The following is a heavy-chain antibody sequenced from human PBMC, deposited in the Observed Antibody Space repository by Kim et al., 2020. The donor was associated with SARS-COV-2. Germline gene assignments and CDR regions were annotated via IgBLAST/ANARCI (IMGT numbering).Heavy chain of an antibody. J-gene: IGHJ6*01. CDR1: GFSLRGNG. Sequence: GGSLRLSCAVSGFSLRGNGMSWVRQAPGKGLEWVAMITFDGSEELYVDSVKGRFTMSRDNAKNSLYLQMSSLRTEDTALYYCTAVTSVRVPDCFWGQGT. CDR2: ITFDGSEE. CDR3: TAVTSVRVPDCF. V-gene: IGHV3-7*01. D-gene: IGHD2-21*02.